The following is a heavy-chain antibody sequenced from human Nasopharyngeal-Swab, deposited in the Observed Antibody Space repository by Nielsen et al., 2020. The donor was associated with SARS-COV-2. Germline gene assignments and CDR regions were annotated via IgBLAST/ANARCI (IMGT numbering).Heavy chain of an antibody. D-gene: IGHD3-22*01. J-gene: IGHJ4*02. CDR1: GGSISSGSYY. CDR3: ARDVYDSSGYYYQDY. Sequence: SETLSLTCTVSGGSISSGSYYWSWIRQPAGKGLEWIGRIYTSGSTYYNPSLKSRVTISVDTSKNQLSLKLSSVTAADTAVYYCARDVYDSSGYYYQDYWGQGTLVTVSS. CDR2: IYTSGST. V-gene: IGHV4-61*02.